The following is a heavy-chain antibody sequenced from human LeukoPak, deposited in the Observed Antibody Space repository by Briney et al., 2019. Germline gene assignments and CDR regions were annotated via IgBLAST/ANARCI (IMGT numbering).Heavy chain of an antibody. V-gene: IGHV4-4*07. CDR3: AREAKAVTGRGGYFDY. CDR2: IYTSGST. D-gene: IGHD6-19*01. J-gene: IGHJ4*02. Sequence: SETLSLTCTVSGGSISSYYWSWIRQPAGKGLEWIGRIYTSGSTNYNPSLKSRVTMSVDTSKNQFSLKLNSVTAADTAVYYCAREAKAVTGRGGYFDYWGQGALVTVSS. CDR1: GGSISSYY.